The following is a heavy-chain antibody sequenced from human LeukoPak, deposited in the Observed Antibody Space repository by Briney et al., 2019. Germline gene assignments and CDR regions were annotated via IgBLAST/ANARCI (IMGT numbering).Heavy chain of an antibody. Sequence: PSETLSLTCTVSGGSISSSSYYWGWIRQPPGKGLEWIGSIYYSGSTYYNPSLKSRVTISVDTSKNQFSLKLSSVTAADTAVYYCARDIVVVPAALIGGNWFDPWGQGTLVTVSS. J-gene: IGHJ5*02. V-gene: IGHV4-39*07. D-gene: IGHD2-2*01. CDR2: IYYSGST. CDR3: ARDIVVVPAALIGGNWFDP. CDR1: GGSISSSSYY.